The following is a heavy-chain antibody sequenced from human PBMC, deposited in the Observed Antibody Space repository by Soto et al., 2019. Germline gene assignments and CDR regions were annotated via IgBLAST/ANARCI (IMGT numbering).Heavy chain of an antibody. D-gene: IGHD6-6*01. CDR2: ISYDGSNK. Sequence: PGGSLRLSCAASGFTFSNFAMHWVRQAPGKGLEWVAFISYDGSNKHYADSVKGRFTISRDNSNNTLYLQMNSLRAEDTVLYYCAREAGYSGSSTFDYWGQGTLVTVSS. CDR1: GFTFSNFA. J-gene: IGHJ4*02. V-gene: IGHV3-30-3*01. CDR3: AREAGYSGSSTFDY.